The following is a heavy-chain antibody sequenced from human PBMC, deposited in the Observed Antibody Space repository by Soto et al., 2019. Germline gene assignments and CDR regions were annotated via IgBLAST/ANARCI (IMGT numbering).Heavy chain of an antibody. CDR1: GGTFSSYA. D-gene: IGHD2-2*01. CDR2: IIPIPGTA. V-gene: IGHV1-69*01. J-gene: IGHJ6*02. CDR3: ARSQGSSTSLEIYYYYYYGMDV. Sequence: QVQLVQSGAEVKKPGSSVKVSCKASGGTFSSYAISWVRQAPGQGLEWMGGIIPIPGTANYAQKFQGRVTITEDDSTSTAYMELSSLRSEDTAVYYCARSQGSSTSLEIYYYYYYGMDVWGQGTTVTVSS.